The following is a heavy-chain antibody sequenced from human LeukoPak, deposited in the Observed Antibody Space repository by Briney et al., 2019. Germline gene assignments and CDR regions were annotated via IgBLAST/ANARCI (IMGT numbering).Heavy chain of an antibody. CDR2: IDANNGDT. V-gene: IGHV1-2*02. Sequence: ASVKISCKASGYTFRGNYIHWLRQAPGQGLEWMGWIDANNGDTKSAQKFQGRVTMSRDTSISTAYMDLSSLSPDDAAVYYCARDPSSVTLYFFDYWAQGTLFTVSS. D-gene: IGHD4-11*01. CDR3: ARDPSSVTLYFFDY. J-gene: IGHJ4*02. CDR1: GYTFRGNY.